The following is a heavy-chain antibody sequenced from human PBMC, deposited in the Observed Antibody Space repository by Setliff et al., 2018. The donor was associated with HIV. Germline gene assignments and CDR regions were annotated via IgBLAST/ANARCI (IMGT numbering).Heavy chain of an antibody. D-gene: IGHD6-19*01. J-gene: IGHJ4*01. CDR2: INPSSGST. CDR3: ARNQGDSSGWYAGDY. CDR1: GYTFTSYY. V-gene: IGHV1-46*01. Sequence: ASVKVSCKASGYTFTSYYMHWVRQAPGQGLEWMGIINPSSGSTTYAQKFQGRVTMTRDTSTSTVYMELSSLRPEDTAVYYCARNQGDSSGWYAGDYWGHGTLVTVSS.